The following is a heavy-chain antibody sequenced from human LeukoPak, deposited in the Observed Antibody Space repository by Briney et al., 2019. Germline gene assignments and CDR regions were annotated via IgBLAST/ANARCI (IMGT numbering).Heavy chain of an antibody. CDR2: ISSSSSYI. CDR3: ARAGSSSPWY. CDR1: GFTYSSYS. Sequence: GGSLRLSCAASGFTYSSYSMNWVRQALGEGLEWVSSISSSSSYIYYADSVKGRFTISRDNAKNSLYLQMNSLRAEDTAVYYCARAGSSSPWYWGQGTLVTVSS. V-gene: IGHV3-21*01. D-gene: IGHD6-6*01. J-gene: IGHJ4*02.